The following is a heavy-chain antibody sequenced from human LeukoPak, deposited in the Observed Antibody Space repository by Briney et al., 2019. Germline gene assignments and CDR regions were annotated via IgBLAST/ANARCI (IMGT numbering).Heavy chain of an antibody. Sequence: SETLSLTCTVSGGSISSSSYYWGWIRQPPGKGLEWIGGIYYSGSTYYNPSLKSRVTISVDTSKNQFSLKLSSVTAADTAVYYCAVTRDRYCSGGTCYSAYFDYWGQGTLVTVSS. CDR3: AVTRDRYCSGGTCYSAYFDY. CDR1: GGSISSSSYY. V-gene: IGHV4-39*07. J-gene: IGHJ4*02. D-gene: IGHD2-15*01. CDR2: IYYSGST.